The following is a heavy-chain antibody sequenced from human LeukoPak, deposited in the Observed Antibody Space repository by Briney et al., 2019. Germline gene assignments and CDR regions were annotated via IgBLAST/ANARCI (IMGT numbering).Heavy chain of an antibody. CDR1: GFTFSSYG. J-gene: IGHJ6*02. D-gene: IGHD2-2*01. CDR3: AKDQAEALYCSSTSCYGAQNYYYYYGMDV. Sequence: GRSLRLSCAASGFTFSSYGMHWVRQAPGKGLEWVGVISYDGSNKYYADSVKGRFTISRDNSKNTLYLQMNSLRAEDTAVYYCAKDQAEALYCSSTSCYGAQNYYYYYGMDVWGQGTTVTVSS. V-gene: IGHV3-30*18. CDR2: ISYDGSNK.